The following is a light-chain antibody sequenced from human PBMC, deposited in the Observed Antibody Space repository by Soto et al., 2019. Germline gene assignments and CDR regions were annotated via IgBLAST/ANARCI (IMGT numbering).Light chain of an antibody. CDR1: QGISSY. J-gene: IGKJ1*01. CDR2: AAS. Sequence: DIQLTQSPSFLSASVGDRVTITCRARQGISSYLAWYQQKPGKAPNLLIYAASTLQSGVPSRFSGSGSGTEFTLTISSLQPEDFATYYCQQLNSYPRTFGQGTKVEIK. V-gene: IGKV1-9*01. CDR3: QQLNSYPRT.